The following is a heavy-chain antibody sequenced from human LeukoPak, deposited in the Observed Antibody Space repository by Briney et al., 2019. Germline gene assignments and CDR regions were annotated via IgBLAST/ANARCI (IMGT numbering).Heavy chain of an antibody. CDR3: ARDRGYYGSGSSNWFDP. V-gene: IGHV4-59*01. CDR1: GGSISSYY. D-gene: IGHD3-10*01. CDR2: IYYSGST. Sequence: SETLSLTCTVSGGSISSYYWSWIRQPPGKGLEWIGYIYYSGSTNYNPSLKSRVTISVDTSKNQFSQKLSSVTAADTAVYYCARDRGYYGSGSSNWFDPWGQGTLVTVSS. J-gene: IGHJ5*02.